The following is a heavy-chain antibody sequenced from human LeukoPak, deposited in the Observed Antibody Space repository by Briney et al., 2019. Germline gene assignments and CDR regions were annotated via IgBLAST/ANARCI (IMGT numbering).Heavy chain of an antibody. CDR1: GFTFSSYW. CDR2: ISGSGGST. D-gene: IGHD3-22*01. Sequence: GGSLRLSCAASGFTFSSYWMSWVRQAPGKGLEWVSAISGSGGSTYYADSVKGRFTISRDNSKNTLYLQMNSLRAEDTAVYYCAKIWSYYYDSSGYPTEIYWGQGTLVTVSS. V-gene: IGHV3-23*01. CDR3: AKIWSYYYDSSGYPTEIY. J-gene: IGHJ1*01.